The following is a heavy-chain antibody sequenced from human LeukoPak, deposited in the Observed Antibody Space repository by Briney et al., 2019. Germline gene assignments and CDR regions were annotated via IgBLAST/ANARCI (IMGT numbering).Heavy chain of an antibody. CDR1: GFTFSSYW. CDR3: ARDESSSWYVDY. J-gene: IGHJ4*02. D-gene: IGHD6-6*01. Sequence: PGGSLRLSCEASGFTFSSYWISWVRQAPGRGLEWVANIKQDESEKYYVDSVKGRFTISRDNAKNSLYLQMNSLRAEGTAVYYCARDESSSWYVDYWGQGTLVTVSS. CDR2: IKQDESEK. V-gene: IGHV3-7*01.